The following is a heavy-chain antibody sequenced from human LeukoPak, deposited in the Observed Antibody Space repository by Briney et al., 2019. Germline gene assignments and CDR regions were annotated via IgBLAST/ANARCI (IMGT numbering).Heavy chain of an antibody. CDR3: AREPNYDILTGYYEGPNMDV. D-gene: IGHD3-9*01. V-gene: IGHV3-21*01. CDR2: ISSSSSYI. J-gene: IGHJ6*03. CDR1: GFRFSSYT. Sequence: GGSLRLSCVASGFRFSSYTMNWVRQAPGKGLEWVSSISSSSSYIYYADSVKGRFTISRDNSKNTLYLQMNSLGAEDTAVYYCAREPNYDILTGYYEGPNMDVWGKGTTVTVSS.